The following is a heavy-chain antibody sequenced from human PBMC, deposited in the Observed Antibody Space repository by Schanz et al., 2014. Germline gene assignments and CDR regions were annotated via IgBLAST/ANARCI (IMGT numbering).Heavy chain of an antibody. D-gene: IGHD3-10*01. CDR1: GYSFTDYA. V-gene: IGHV1-18*01. CDR3: ARVHIATYHYNSPGAFDI. CDR2: INAHTGNT. J-gene: IGHJ3*02. Sequence: QVQLVQSGVEVKRPGASVRVSCKASGYSFTDYAIHWVRQAPGQGPELMGWINAHTGNTQYAQKFQGRVNMTRDTVTTTVHLELTRLRTDDTAIYYCARVHIATYHYNSPGAFDIWGQGTIVTVSS.